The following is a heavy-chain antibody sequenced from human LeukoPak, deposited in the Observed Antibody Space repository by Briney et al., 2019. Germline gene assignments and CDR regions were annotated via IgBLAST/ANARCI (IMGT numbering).Heavy chain of an antibody. D-gene: IGHD6-19*01. CDR3: ASGLRIAVAGTIFPDAFDI. J-gene: IGHJ3*02. CDR1: GFTFSTYA. V-gene: IGHV3-23*01. CDR2: INGGGGST. Sequence: GGSLRLSCAASGFTFSTYAMNWVRQAPGKGLEWVSGINGGGGSTYYADSVKGRFTISRDNSKNTLYLQMNSLRAEDTAVYYCASGLRIAVAGTIFPDAFDIWGQGTMVTVSS.